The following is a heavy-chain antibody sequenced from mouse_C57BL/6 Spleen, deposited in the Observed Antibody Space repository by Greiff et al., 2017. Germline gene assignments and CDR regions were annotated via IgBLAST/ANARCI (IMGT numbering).Heavy chain of an antibody. Sequence: VQLKESGPELVKPGASVKISCKASGYSFTDYNMNWVKQSNGKSLEWIGVINPNYGTTSYNQKFKGKATLTVDQSSSTAYMQLNGLTSEDAAVYYCASIYYGYDEDPYWGQGTLVTVSA. CDR1: GYSFTDYN. V-gene: IGHV1-39*01. CDR3: ASIYYGYDEDPY. J-gene: IGHJ3*01. CDR2: INPNYGTT. D-gene: IGHD2-2*01.